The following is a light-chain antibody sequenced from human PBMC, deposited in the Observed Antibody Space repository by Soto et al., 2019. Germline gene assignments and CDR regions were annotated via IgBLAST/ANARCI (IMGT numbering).Light chain of an antibody. CDR2: GAS. V-gene: IGKV3-15*01. CDR3: QQYNKWPPYT. Sequence: EIVMTQSPANLSVSPGERATLSCRASQSVSSNLAWYQQKPGQGPRLLLYGASTRSTGIPARFSGSGSGTEFTLTISSLQSEDFAVYHCQQYNKWPPYTFGQGTKVEI. CDR1: QSVSSN. J-gene: IGKJ2*01.